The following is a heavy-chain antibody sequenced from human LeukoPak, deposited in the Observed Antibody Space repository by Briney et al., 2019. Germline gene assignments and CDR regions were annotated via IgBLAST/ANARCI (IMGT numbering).Heavy chain of an antibody. D-gene: IGHD6-19*01. CDR2: IYTSGST. CDR3: ARAGNKYSSGWYLDY. Sequence: SETLSLTCTVPGGSISSYYWSWIRQPAGKGLEWIGRIYTSGSTNYNPSLKSRVTMSVDTSKNQFSLKLSSVTAADTAVYYCARAGNKYSSGWYLDYWGQGTLVTVSS. V-gene: IGHV4-4*07. J-gene: IGHJ4*02. CDR1: GGSISSYY.